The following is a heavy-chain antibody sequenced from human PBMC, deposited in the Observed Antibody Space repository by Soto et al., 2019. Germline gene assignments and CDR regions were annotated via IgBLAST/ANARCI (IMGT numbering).Heavy chain of an antibody. CDR1: GGTFSSYA. J-gene: IGHJ5*02. Sequence: QVQLVQSGAEVKKPGSSVKVSCKASGGTFSSYAISWVRQAPGQGLEWMGGIIPIFGTANYAQKSQGRVTITADEATSTAYMELSSLRSEDTAVYYCARDTPDSVVVPAAIGGWFDPWGQGTLVTVSS. CDR3: ARDTPDSVVVPAAIGGWFDP. CDR2: IIPIFGTA. D-gene: IGHD2-2*01. V-gene: IGHV1-69*01.